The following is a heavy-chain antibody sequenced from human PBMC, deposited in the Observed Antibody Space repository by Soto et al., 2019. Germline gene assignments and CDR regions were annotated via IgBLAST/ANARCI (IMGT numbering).Heavy chain of an antibody. CDR3: AKAIEWLREGDAFDI. CDR1: GFTFSSYG. CDR2: ISYDGSNK. V-gene: IGHV3-30*18. Sequence: QVQLVESGGGVVQPGRSLRLSCAASGFTFSSYGMHWVRQAPGKGLEWVAVISYDGSNKYYADSVKGRFTISRENSKNTLYLQMNSLRAEDTAVYYCAKAIEWLREGDAFDIWCQGTMDTVSS. J-gene: IGHJ3*02. D-gene: IGHD5-12*01.